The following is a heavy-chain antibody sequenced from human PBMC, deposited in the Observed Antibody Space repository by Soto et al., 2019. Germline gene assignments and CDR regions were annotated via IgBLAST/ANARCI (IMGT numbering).Heavy chain of an antibody. Sequence: QVQLVQSGAEVKKPGSSVKVSCKASGGTFSSYTISWVRQAPGQGLEWMGRIIPILGIANYAQKFQGRVTITADKSTSTAYMELSSLRSEDTAVYYCARDPKWELRASHGMDVWGQGTTVTVS. D-gene: IGHD1-26*01. CDR2: IIPILGIA. V-gene: IGHV1-69*08. J-gene: IGHJ6*02. CDR3: ARDPKWELRASHGMDV. CDR1: GGTFSSYT.